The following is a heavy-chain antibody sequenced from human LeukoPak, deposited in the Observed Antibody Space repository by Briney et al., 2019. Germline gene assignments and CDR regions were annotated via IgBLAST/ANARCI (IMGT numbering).Heavy chain of an antibody. Sequence: GGSLRLSCAASGFTFNTYIMNWIRQAPGKGLEWVSFINTKSKTIYYADSVKGRFTISRDNAKNSLYLQMNSLRAEDTALYYCVRDRNWAFDYWGQGTLVTVSS. J-gene: IGHJ4*02. V-gene: IGHV3-48*01. D-gene: IGHD7-27*01. CDR3: VRDRNWAFDY. CDR1: GFTFNTYI. CDR2: INTKSKTI.